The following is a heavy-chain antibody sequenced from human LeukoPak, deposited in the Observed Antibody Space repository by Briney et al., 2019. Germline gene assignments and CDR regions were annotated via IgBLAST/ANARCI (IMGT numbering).Heavy chain of an antibody. J-gene: IGHJ4*02. V-gene: IGHV7-4-1*02. CDR2: INTNTGNP. CDR3: ARAEDGYISIGGPDY. CDR1: GYTFTSYA. D-gene: IGHD5-24*01. Sequence: ASVKVSCKASGYTFTSYAMNWERQAPGQGLEWMGWINTNTGNPTYAQGFTGRFVFSLDTSVSTAYLQISSLKAEDTAVYYCARAEDGYISIGGPDYWGQGTLVTVSS.